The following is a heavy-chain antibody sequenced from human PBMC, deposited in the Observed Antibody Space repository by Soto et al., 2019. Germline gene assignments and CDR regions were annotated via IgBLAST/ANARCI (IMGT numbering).Heavy chain of an antibody. CDR2: ISAST. Sequence: EMQLLESGGGLVQAGGSLRLSCAASGFTVSSYALNWVRQAPGKGLEWVSGISASTYYADSVKGRFTISRDTSKNTLDLQMNSRRAEDTAIYFCAIRMYSTRWYYLDYWGQGTLVTVSS. V-gene: IGHV3-23*01. CDR1: GFTVSSYA. CDR3: AIRMYSTRWYYLDY. D-gene: IGHD6-13*01. J-gene: IGHJ4*02.